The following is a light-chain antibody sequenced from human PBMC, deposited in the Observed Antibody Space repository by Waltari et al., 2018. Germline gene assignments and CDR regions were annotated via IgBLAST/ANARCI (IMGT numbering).Light chain of an antibody. CDR3: QQYYSTPQT. J-gene: IGKJ1*01. CDR2: WAS. V-gene: IGKV4-1*01. CDR1: QSVLYSSNNRNY. Sequence: DIVMTQSPDSLAVSLGERATINCKSSQSVLYSSNNRNYLAWYQQTVGQPPKLLMYWASTREAGVPDLFSGSGSGTDFTLTISSLQAEDVAVYYCQQYYSTPQTFGQGTKVEIK.